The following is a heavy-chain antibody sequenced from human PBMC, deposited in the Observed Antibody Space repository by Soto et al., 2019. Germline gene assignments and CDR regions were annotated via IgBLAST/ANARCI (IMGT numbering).Heavy chain of an antibody. Sequence: EVQLVESGGGLIQPGGSLRLSCAASGFTVSSNYMSWVRQAPGKGLEWVSVIYSGGSTYYADSVKGRFTISRDNSKNTLYLQMNSLRAEDTAVYYCARDHVYGDCPEYFQHWGQGTLVTVSS. D-gene: IGHD4-17*01. J-gene: IGHJ1*01. V-gene: IGHV3-53*01. CDR1: GFTVSSNY. CDR3: ARDHVYGDCPEYFQH. CDR2: IYSGGST.